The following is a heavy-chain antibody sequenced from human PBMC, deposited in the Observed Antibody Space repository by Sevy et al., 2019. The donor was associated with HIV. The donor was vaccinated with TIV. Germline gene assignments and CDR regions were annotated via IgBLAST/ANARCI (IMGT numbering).Heavy chain of an antibody. D-gene: IGHD3-22*01. V-gene: IGHV3-23*01. CDR2: ISGSGSST. Sequence: GGSLRLSCAASGFTFSSYAMSWVRQAPGKGLEWVSAISGSGSSTYYADSVKGRFTISRDNSKNTLYLQMNSLRAEDTAVYYCAKDNYYDSRAPRGWFDPWGQGTLVTVSS. J-gene: IGHJ5*02. CDR3: AKDNYYDSRAPRGWFDP. CDR1: GFTFSSYA.